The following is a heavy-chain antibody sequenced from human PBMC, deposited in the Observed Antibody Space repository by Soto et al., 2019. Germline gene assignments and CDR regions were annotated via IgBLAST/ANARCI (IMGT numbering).Heavy chain of an antibody. J-gene: IGHJ3*02. V-gene: IGHV3-21*01. CDR3: ARARLLWFGELLNPDAFDI. Sequence: GRSLRLSCAASGCTFSSYSINWVRQAPGKGLEWVSSISSSSSYIYYADSVKGRFTISRDNAKNSLYLQMNSLRAEDTAVYYCARARLLWFGELLNPDAFDIWGQGTMVTVSS. CDR2: ISSSSSYI. D-gene: IGHD3-10*01. CDR1: GCTFSSYS.